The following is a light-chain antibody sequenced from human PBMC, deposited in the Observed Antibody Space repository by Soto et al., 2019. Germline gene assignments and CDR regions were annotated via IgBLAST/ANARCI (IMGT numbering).Light chain of an antibody. J-gene: IGLJ3*02. Sequence: QSALTQPPSASGSPGQSVTISCTGTSGDITDNKYVSWFQQHPGKAPKLLIYEINKRPSGVPHRFSGSKSGNTASLTVSGLQADDEADYYCSSYTSSSTRVFGGGTKVTVL. CDR1: SGDITDNKY. CDR3: SSYTSSSTRV. CDR2: EIN. V-gene: IGLV2-8*01.